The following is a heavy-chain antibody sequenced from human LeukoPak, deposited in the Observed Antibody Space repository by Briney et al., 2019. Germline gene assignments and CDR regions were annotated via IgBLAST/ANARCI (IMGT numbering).Heavy chain of an antibody. J-gene: IGHJ4*02. Sequence: ASVKVSCKVSGYTLTELSMHWVRQAPGKGLEWMGGFDPEDGETIYAQKFQGRVTMTEDTSTDTAYMELSSLRSEDTAVYYCATPPGDWASDYYFDYWGQGTLVTVSS. CDR1: GYTLTELS. D-gene: IGHD3/OR15-3a*01. CDR2: FDPEDGET. CDR3: ATPPGDWASDYYFDY. V-gene: IGHV1-24*01.